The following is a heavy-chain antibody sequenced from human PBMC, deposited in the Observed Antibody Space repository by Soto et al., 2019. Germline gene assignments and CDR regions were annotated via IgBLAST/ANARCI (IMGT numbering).Heavy chain of an antibody. D-gene: IGHD1-1*01. J-gene: IGHJ3*02. CDR3: AKVAGTSSRERAFDI. CDR2: ISGSGGST. Sequence: EVQLLESGGGLVQPGGSLRLSCAASGFTFSNYGTSWVRQAPGRGLDWVSAISGSGGSTYYADSVKGRFTISRDNSKNTLYLQMSSLRAEDTAVYFCAKVAGTSSRERAFDIWGQGTMVTVS. CDR1: GFTFSNYG. V-gene: IGHV3-23*01.